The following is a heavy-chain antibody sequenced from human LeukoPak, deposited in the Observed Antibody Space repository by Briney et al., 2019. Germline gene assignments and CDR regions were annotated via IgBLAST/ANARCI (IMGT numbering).Heavy chain of an antibody. D-gene: IGHD3-10*01. V-gene: IGHV5-10-1*01. CDR3: ARLPPMVRGYDWFDP. Sequence: GESLRISFKGSGYSFTSYWISWVRQMPGKGLEWMGRIDPSDSYTNYSPSFQGHVTISADKSISTAYPQWSSLKASDTAMYYCARLPPMVRGYDWFDPWGQGTLVTVSS. CDR1: GYSFTSYW. CDR2: IDPSDSYT. J-gene: IGHJ5*02.